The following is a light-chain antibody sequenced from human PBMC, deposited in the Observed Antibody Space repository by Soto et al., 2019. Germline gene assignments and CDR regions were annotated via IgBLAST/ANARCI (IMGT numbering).Light chain of an antibody. V-gene: IGKV2-28*01. CDR2: LGS. J-gene: IGKJ2*01. Sequence: DIVMTQSPLSLPVTPEEPASISCRSSQSLLHSNGYNYLDWYLQKRGQSPQLLIYLGSNRASGVPDRFSGSGSGTDFTLKISRVEAEDVGVYYCMQALQTRNTFGQGTKLEIK. CDR1: QSLLHSNGYNY. CDR3: MQALQTRNT.